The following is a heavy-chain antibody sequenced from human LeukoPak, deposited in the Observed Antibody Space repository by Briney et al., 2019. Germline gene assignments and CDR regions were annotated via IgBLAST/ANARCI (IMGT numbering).Heavy chain of an antibody. CDR3: ARGLPRIAACFWTDY. Sequence: SETLSLTCAVYGGSFSGYYWSWIRQPPGKGLEWIGEINHSGSTNYNPSLKSRVTISVDTSKNQFSLKLSSVTAADTAVYYCARGLPRIAACFWTDYWGQGTLVTVSS. CDR1: GGSFSGYY. J-gene: IGHJ4*02. D-gene: IGHD6-6*01. V-gene: IGHV4-34*01. CDR2: INHSGST.